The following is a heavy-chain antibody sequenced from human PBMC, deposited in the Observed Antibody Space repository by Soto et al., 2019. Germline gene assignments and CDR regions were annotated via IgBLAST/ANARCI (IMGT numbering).Heavy chain of an antibody. Sequence: QVQLQESGPGLVKPSQTLSLTCTVSGGSISSGGYYWSWIRQHPGKGLEWIGYIYYSGSTYYNPSLKSRVTISVDTSKNQFSLKLSSVTAADTAVYYCARGLGSGGSCYYDYWGQGTLVTVSS. CDR3: ARGLGSGGSCYYDY. CDR2: IYYSGST. D-gene: IGHD2-15*01. J-gene: IGHJ4*02. V-gene: IGHV4-31*03. CDR1: GGSISSGGYY.